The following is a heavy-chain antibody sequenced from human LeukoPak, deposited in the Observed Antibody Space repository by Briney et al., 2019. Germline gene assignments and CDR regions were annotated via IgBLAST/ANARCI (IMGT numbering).Heavy chain of an antibody. J-gene: IGHJ4*02. Sequence: GASVKVSCMASGYTFTGYYMHWVRQAPGQGLEWMGWINPNSGGTNYAQKFQGRATMTRDTSISTAYMELSRLRSDDTAVYYCARRYGSGSNDYWGQGTLVTVSS. V-gene: IGHV1-2*02. D-gene: IGHD3-10*01. CDR2: INPNSGGT. CDR1: GYTFTGYY. CDR3: ARRYGSGSNDY.